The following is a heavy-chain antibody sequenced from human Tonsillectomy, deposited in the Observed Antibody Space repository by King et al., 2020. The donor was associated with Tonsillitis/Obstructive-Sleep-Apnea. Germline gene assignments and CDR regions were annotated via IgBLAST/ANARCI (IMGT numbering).Heavy chain of an antibody. J-gene: IGHJ4*02. D-gene: IGHD1-26*01. CDR1: GFTFSSYA. V-gene: IGHV3-23*04. CDR3: AKEEVGPTAGYYFGH. Sequence: VQLVESGGGLVQPGGSLRLSCAASGFTFSSYAMSWVRQAPGKGLEWVSAISGSGGRTYYADSVKGRFTISRDNSKNTLSVQMNSLRVEDTAVYYCAKEEVGPTAGYYFGHWGQGTLVTVAS. CDR2: ISGSGGRT.